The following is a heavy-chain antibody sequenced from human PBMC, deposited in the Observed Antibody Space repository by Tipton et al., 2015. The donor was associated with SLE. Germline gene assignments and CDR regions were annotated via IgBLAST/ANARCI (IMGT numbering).Heavy chain of an antibody. CDR3: VRRSGAAAFDM. V-gene: IGHV4-38-2*02. CDR1: GSSSSSGFF. CDR2: IHHSGST. Sequence: TLSLTCTVSGSSSSSGFFWGWIRQPPGKGLELIGTIHHSGSTYYNSSLKSRVTVSEDKSKSQLSLRLSSVTAADTAIYYCVRRSGAAAFDMWGQGTMVTVSS. D-gene: IGHD6-25*01. J-gene: IGHJ3*02.